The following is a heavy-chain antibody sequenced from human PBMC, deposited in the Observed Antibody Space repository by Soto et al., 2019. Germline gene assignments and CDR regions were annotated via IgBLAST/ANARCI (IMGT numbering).Heavy chain of an antibody. J-gene: IGHJ4*02. V-gene: IGHV1-18*01. CDR2: INAYNGNT. CDR3: ERDVGYGLIDG. D-gene: IGHD5-18*01. CDR1: GYTLTSYG. Sequence: QVQLVQSGGEVKKPGASVKVSCKASGYTLTSYGISWVRQAPGQGLEWMGWINAYNGNTNYAQKVQGRVTMTSDTSTSTAYMELRSLRSDDTAVYYCERDVGYGLIDGWGQGTLVTVSS.